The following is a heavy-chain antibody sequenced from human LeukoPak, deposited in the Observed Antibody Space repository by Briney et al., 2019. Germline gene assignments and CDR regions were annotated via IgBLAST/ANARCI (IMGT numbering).Heavy chain of an antibody. CDR2: IYASGST. CDR1: GGSITTYY. V-gene: IGHV4-4*07. D-gene: IGHD4-23*01. Sequence: SETLSLTCTVSGGSITTYYWSWVRQPAGKRLEWIGLIYASGSTTYNPSLKSRVTMSVDTSKNQFSLKLSSVTAADTAVYYCARAPYGGNQYFQHWGQGTLVTVSS. CDR3: ARAPYGGNQYFQH. J-gene: IGHJ1*01.